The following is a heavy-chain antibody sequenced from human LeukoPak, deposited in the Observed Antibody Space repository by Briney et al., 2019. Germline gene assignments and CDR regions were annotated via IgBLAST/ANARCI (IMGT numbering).Heavy chain of an antibody. CDR3: ARDPLGSGSYPTTGWFDP. CDR2: IIPIFGTA. D-gene: IGHD3-10*01. J-gene: IGHJ5*02. V-gene: IGHV1-69*06. CDR1: GGTFSSYA. Sequence: SVKVSYKASGGTFSSYAISWVRQAPGQGLEWMGGIIPIFGTANYAQKFQGRVTITADKSTSTAYMELSSLRSEDTAVYYCARDPLGSGSYPTTGWFDPWGQGTLVAVSS.